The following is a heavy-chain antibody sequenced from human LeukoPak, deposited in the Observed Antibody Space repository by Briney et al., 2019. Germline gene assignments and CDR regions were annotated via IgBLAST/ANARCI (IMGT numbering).Heavy chain of an antibody. CDR2: FDPEDGET. CDR3: ATYGVRGVILNYFDY. CDR1: GYTLTELS. J-gene: IGHJ4*02. Sequence: ASVKVSCKVSGYTLTELSMHWVRQAPGKGLEWMGGFDPEDGETIYAQKFQGRVTMTEDTSTDTAYMELSSLRSEDTAVYYCATYGVRGVILNYFDYWGQGTLVTVSP. V-gene: IGHV1-24*01. D-gene: IGHD3-10*01.